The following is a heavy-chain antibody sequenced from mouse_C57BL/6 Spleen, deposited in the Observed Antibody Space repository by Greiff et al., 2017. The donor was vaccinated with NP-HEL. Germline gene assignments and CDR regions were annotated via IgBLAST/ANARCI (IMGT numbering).Heavy chain of an antibody. CDR3: ARSHYYGSSPFAY. D-gene: IGHD1-1*01. CDR1: GFTFSDYG. V-gene: IGHV5-17*01. CDR2: ISSGSSTI. Sequence: EVKLMESGGGLVKPGGSLKLSCAASGFTFSDYGMHWVRQAPEKGLEWVAYISSGSSTIYYADTVKGRFTISRDNAKNTPFLQMTSLRSEDTAMYYCARSHYYGSSPFAYWGQGTLVTVSA. J-gene: IGHJ3*01.